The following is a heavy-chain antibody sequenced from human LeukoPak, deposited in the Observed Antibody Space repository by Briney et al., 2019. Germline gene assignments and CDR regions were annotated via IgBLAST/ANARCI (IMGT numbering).Heavy chain of an antibody. Sequence: SETLSLTCTVSGGSISSYHWSWIRQPPGKGLEWIGYIYYSGGTNYNPSLKSRVTISIDASKNQFSLWLSSVTAADTAVYHCASARLGSGLEGAFDVWGQGTMVTVSS. CDR2: IYYSGGT. D-gene: IGHD6-25*01. V-gene: IGHV4-59*01. CDR3: ASARLGSGLEGAFDV. J-gene: IGHJ3*01. CDR1: GGSISSYH.